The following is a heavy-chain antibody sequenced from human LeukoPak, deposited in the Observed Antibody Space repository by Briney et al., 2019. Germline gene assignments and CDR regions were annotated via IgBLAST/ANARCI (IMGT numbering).Heavy chain of an antibody. V-gene: IGHV1-18*01. CDR3: ARGLPYKQQLAPIDY. Sequence: ASVKVSCKASGYTFTSYGISWVRQAPGQGLEWMGWISAYNGNTNYAQKLQGRVTMTTDTSTSTAYMELRSLRSDDTAVYYCARGLPYKQQLAPIDYWGQGTLVTVSS. D-gene: IGHD6-13*01. CDR1: GYTFTSYG. CDR2: ISAYNGNT. J-gene: IGHJ4*02.